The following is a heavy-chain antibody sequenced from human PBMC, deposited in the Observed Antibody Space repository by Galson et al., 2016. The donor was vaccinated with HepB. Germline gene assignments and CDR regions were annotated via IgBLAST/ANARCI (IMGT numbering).Heavy chain of an antibody. J-gene: IGHJ4*02. V-gene: IGHV4-61*02. CDR3: ARDWNRMYFEK. Sequence: TLSLTCTVSGGSIGGLSYYWNWIRQPAGKGPEWIGRIYSSGTTNYNPSPKSRVTISVDTAKNQFSRKLTSVTAADTAVYFCARDWNRMYFEKWGPGILVSVPS. CDR1: GGSIGGLSYY. D-gene: IGHD1-1*01. CDR2: IYSSGTT.